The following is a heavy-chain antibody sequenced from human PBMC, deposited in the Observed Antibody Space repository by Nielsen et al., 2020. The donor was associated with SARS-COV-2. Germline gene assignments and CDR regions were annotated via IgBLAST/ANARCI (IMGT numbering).Heavy chain of an antibody. J-gene: IGHJ4*02. CDR1: GGSISSGGYY. CDR2: IYYSGST. V-gene: IGHV4-31*03. Sequence: SETLSLTCTVSGGSISSGGYYWSWIRQHPGKGLEWIGYIYYSGSTYYNPSLKSRVTISVDTSKNQFSLKLSSVTAADTALYYCAKISDGDYDNDYWGQGTLVTVSS. CDR3: AKISDGDYDNDY. D-gene: IGHD4-17*01.